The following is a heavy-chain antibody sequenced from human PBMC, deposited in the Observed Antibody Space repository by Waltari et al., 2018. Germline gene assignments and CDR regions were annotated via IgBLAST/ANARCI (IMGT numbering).Heavy chain of an antibody. CDR2: IYHSGST. CDR3: ARCAGNPGLAWFDP. J-gene: IGHJ5*02. CDR1: GYSISSGYY. V-gene: IGHV4-38-2*01. D-gene: IGHD3-10*01. Sequence: QVQLQESGPGLVKPSETLSLTCAVSGYSISSGYYWGWIRQPPGKGLEWIGSIYHSGSTYYNPSLKSRVTISVDTSKNQFSLKLSSVTAADTAVYYCARCAGNPGLAWFDPWGQGTLVTVSS.